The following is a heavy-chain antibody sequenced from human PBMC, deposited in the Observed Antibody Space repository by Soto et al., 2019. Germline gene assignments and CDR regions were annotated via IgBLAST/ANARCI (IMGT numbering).Heavy chain of an antibody. D-gene: IGHD5-12*01. V-gene: IGHV3-23*01. CDR3: AKDRGVGLRIFDY. Sequence: GGSLRLSCAASGFTFSSYAVSWVRQAPGKGLEWVSAISGSGGSTYYATSVKGRFTISRGDPKNTQYLQMNRLRAEDPAVYYSAKDRGVGLRIFDYWGQGTMVTVSS. CDR1: GFTFSSYA. CDR2: ISGSGGST. J-gene: IGHJ4*02.